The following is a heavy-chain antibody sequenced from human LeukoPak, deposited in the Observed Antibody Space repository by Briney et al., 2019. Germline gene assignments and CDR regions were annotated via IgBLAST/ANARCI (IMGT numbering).Heavy chain of an antibody. CDR3: ARGGGYASPIGY. V-gene: IGHV4-59*01. J-gene: IGHJ4*02. D-gene: IGHD5-12*01. Sequence: SETLSLTCTPSGGSISTYYWSWIRQPPEKGLEWIGYIYHSGSTNYNPSLKSRVTISVDTSKNQFSLKLSSVTAADTAVYYCARGGGYASPIGYWGQGALVTVSS. CDR1: GGSISTYY. CDR2: IYHSGST.